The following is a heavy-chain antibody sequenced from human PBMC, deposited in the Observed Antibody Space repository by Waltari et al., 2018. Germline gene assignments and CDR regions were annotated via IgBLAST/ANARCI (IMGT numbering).Heavy chain of an antibody. CDR2: IIPILGKE. Sequence: QVQLVQSGAEVKKPGSSVKVSCKASGGTFSSYAISWVRQAPGQGLEWLGGIIPILGKENNEQKFQGRVTITTDESTSTAYMELSSLRSEDTAVDYCARGRGDSSGRDLDYWGQGTLVTVSS. J-gene: IGHJ4*02. D-gene: IGHD3-22*01. CDR3: ARGRGDSSGRDLDY. CDR1: GGTFSSYA. V-gene: IGHV1-69*05.